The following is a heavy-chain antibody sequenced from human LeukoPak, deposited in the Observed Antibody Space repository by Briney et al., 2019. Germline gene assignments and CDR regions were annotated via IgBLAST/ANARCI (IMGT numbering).Heavy chain of an antibody. CDR2: ISAYNGNT. D-gene: IGHD2-2*01. CDR3: ASVPAAIYYGMDV. CDR1: GYTLTELS. V-gene: IGHV1-18*01. J-gene: IGHJ6*02. Sequence: ASVKVSCKVSGYTLTELSIYWVRQTPGKGLEWMGWISAYNGNTNYAQKLQGRVTMTTDTSTSTAYMELRSLRSDDTAVYYCASVPAAIYYGMDVWGQGTTVTVSS.